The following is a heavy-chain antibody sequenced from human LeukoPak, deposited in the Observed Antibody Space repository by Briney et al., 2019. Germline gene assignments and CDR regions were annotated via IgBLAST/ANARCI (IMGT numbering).Heavy chain of an antibody. CDR2: LTASGYTT. J-gene: IGHJ3*02. D-gene: IGHD1-26*01. V-gene: IGHV3-23*01. CDR1: GFTFSSYA. CDR3: AKFNSPTARHDAFDI. Sequence: PGGSLRLSCAASGFTFSSYAMSWVRQAPVKGLEWVSALTASGYTTYNADSVKGRFTIYRDNSKNTLYLQMNSLTAEDTAVYYCAKFNSPTARHDAFDIWGQGTMVTVSS.